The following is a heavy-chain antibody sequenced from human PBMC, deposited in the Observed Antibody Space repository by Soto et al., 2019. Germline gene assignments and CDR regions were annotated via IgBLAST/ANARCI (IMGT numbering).Heavy chain of an antibody. CDR3: ARTYYNWNDRGAFDI. Sequence: SETLPLTCTVSGRSISSSSYYGGGIRQPPGKGLEWIGSIYYSGSTYYNPSLKSRVTISVDTSKNQFSLKLSSVTAADTAVYYCARTYYNWNDRGAFDIWGQGTMVT. CDR1: GRSISSSSYY. V-gene: IGHV4-39*01. CDR2: IYYSGST. D-gene: IGHD1-1*01. J-gene: IGHJ3*02.